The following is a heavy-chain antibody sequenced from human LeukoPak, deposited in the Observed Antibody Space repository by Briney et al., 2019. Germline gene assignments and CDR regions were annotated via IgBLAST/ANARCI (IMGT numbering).Heavy chain of an antibody. J-gene: IGHJ4*02. CDR3: AREWLQQTVLFDY. Sequence: GGSLRLSCPASGFTFSSYAMHWVRQAPGKGLEWVAVISYDGSNKYYADSVKGRFTISRDNSKNTLYLQMNSLRAEDTAVYYCAREWLQQTVLFDYWGQGTLVTVSS. CDR2: ISYDGSNK. D-gene: IGHD6-13*01. V-gene: IGHV3-30-3*01. CDR1: GFTFSSYA.